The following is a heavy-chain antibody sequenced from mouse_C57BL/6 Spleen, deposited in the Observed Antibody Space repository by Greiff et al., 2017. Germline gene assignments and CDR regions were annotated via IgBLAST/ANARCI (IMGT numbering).Heavy chain of an antibody. D-gene: IGHD2-4*01. J-gene: IGHJ1*03. CDR2: ISSGGSYT. CDR3: ARHDYDWYFDV. CDR1: GFTFSSYG. Sequence: EVKLMESGGDLVKPGGSLKLSCAASGFTFSSYGMSWVRQTPDKRLEWVATISSGGSYTYYPDSVKGRFTITRDNAKNTLYLQISSLKSEDTAMYYCARHDYDWYFDVWGTGTTVTVSS. V-gene: IGHV5-6*01.